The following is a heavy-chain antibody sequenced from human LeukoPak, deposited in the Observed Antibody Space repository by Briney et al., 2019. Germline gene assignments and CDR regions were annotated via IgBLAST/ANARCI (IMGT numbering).Heavy chain of an antibody. V-gene: IGHV4-39*01. CDR1: GASISSSSYY. CDR2: IYYSGST. D-gene: IGHD3-22*01. Sequence: SQTLSLTCTVSGASISSSSYYWGWIRQPPGKGLEWIGSIYYSGSTYYNPSLKSRVTISVDTSKNQFSLKLSSVTAADTAVYYCARHVDSSGYPRVYYMDVWGKGTTVTVSS. J-gene: IGHJ6*03. CDR3: ARHVDSSGYPRVYYMDV.